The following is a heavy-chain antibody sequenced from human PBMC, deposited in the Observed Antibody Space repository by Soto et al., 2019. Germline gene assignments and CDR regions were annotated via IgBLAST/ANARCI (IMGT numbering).Heavy chain of an antibody. CDR1: GGSFSGYY. CDR2: INHSGST. CDR3: ARVMATVTVDY. D-gene: IGHD4-17*01. V-gene: IGHV4-34*01. Sequence: QVQLQQWGAGLLMPSETLSLTCAVYGGSFSGYYWSWIRQPPGKGLEWIGEINHSGSTNYNPSLKSRVTISVDTSKNQFSLKLSSVTAADTAVYYCARVMATVTVDYWGQGTLVTVSS. J-gene: IGHJ4*02.